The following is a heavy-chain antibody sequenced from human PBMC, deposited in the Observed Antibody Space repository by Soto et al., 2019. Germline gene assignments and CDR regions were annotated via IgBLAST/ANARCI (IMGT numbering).Heavy chain of an antibody. J-gene: IGHJ4*02. D-gene: IGHD4-4*01. CDR2: IKHDGSVQ. CDR1: GFTFSGYW. Sequence: GGSLRLSCEASGFTFSGYWMSWVRQAPGKGLEWVADIKHDGSVQYYVDSVKGRLTISRDNAKKQLYLQMNGLRAEDTALYYCSRAPYSNAWYRFDLWGQGTLVTGSS. CDR3: SRAPYSNAWYRFDL. V-gene: IGHV3-7*03.